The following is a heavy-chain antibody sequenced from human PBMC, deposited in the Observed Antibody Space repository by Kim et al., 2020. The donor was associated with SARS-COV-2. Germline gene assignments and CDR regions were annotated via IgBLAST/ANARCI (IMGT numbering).Heavy chain of an antibody. Sequence: SETLSLTCTVSGGSISSYYWSWIRQPPGKGLEWIGYIYYSGSTNYNPSLKSRVTISVDTSKNQFSLKLSSVTAADTAVYYCARGPIRYFDWLLRSGEVGWFDPWGQGTLVTVSS. D-gene: IGHD3-9*01. CDR3: ARGPIRYFDWLLRSGEVGWFDP. CDR2: IYYSGST. V-gene: IGHV4-59*01. CDR1: GGSISSYY. J-gene: IGHJ5*02.